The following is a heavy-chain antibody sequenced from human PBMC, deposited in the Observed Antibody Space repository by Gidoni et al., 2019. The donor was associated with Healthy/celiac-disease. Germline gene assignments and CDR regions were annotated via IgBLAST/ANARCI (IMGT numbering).Heavy chain of an antibody. CDR1: GYTFTGYY. V-gene: IGHV1-2*02. CDR2: INPNSGGT. CDR3: ARGSYRLGSPPRYWFDP. J-gene: IGHJ5*02. Sequence: QVQLVQSGAEVKKPGASVKVCCKASGYTFTGYYMHWVRQAPGQGLEWMGWINPNSGGTNYAQKFQGRVTMTRDTSISTAYMELSRLRSDDTAVYYCARGSYRLGSPPRYWFDPWGQGTLVTVSS. D-gene: IGHD3-16*01.